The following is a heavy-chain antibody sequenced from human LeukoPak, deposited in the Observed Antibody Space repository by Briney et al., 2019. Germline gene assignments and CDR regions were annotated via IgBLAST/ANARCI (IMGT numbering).Heavy chain of an antibody. J-gene: IGHJ6*02. CDR3: ARAGGGSYYYGMDV. D-gene: IGHD4-23*01. CDR1: GGSISSSSYY. Sequence: TSETLSLTCTVSGGSISSSSYYWGWIRQHPGKGLEWIGYIYYSGSTYYNPSLKSRVTISVDTSKNQFSLKVSSVTAADTAVYYCARAGGGSYYYGMDVWGQGTTVTVSS. CDR2: IYYSGST. V-gene: IGHV4-31*03.